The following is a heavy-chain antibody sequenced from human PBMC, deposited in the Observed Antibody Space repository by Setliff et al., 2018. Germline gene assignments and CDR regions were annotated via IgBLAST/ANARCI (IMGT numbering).Heavy chain of an antibody. J-gene: IGHJ5*02. D-gene: IGHD3-10*01. CDR2: IYTSGST. CDR3: ARDVRYYYGSGSYYNDWFDP. V-gene: IGHV4-61*02. CDR1: GGSISSGSYY. Sequence: PSETLSLTCTVSGGSISSGSYYWSWIRQPAGKGLEWIGRIYTSGSTNYNPSLKSRVTISVDTSKNQFSLKLSSVTAADTAVYYCARDVRYYYGSGSYYNDWFDPWGQGTLVTVSP.